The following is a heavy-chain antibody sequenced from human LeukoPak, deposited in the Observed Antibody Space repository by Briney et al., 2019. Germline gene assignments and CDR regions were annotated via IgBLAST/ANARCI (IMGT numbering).Heavy chain of an antibody. V-gene: IGHV3-30*02. J-gene: IGHJ4*02. D-gene: IGHD3-3*01. CDR1: GFTFSSYG. Sequence: PGGSLRLSCAASGFTFSSYGVHWVRQAPGKGLEWVAFIRYDGSNKYYADSVKGRFTISRDNSKNTLYLQMNSLRAEDTAVYYCAKGVRIFGVVLPDYWGQGTLVTVSS. CDR3: AKGVRIFGVVLPDY. CDR2: IRYDGSNK.